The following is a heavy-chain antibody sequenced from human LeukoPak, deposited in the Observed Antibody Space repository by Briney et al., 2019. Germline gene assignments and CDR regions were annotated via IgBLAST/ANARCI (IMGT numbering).Heavy chain of an antibody. Sequence: PSETLSLTCTVSGGSISSGDYYWSWIRQPPGKGLEWIGYIYYSGSTYYNPSLKSRVTISVDTSKNQFSLKLSSVTAADTAVYYCARDASGSYYFSSWFDPWGQGTLVTVSS. D-gene: IGHD1-26*01. CDR3: ARDASGSYYFSSWFDP. J-gene: IGHJ5*02. CDR1: GGSISSGDYY. CDR2: IYYSGST. V-gene: IGHV4-30-4*01.